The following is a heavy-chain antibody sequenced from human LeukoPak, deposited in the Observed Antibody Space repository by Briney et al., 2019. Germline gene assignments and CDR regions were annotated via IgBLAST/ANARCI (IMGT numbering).Heavy chain of an antibody. D-gene: IGHD6-13*01. CDR3: ASLIAAAVYLDY. Sequence: SETLSLTCTVSGGPISSSSYYWGWIRQPPGKGLEWIGSIYYSGSTYYNPSLKSRVTISVDTSKNQFSLKLSSVTAADTAVYYCASLIAAAVYLDYWGQGTLVTVSS. V-gene: IGHV4-39*01. CDR1: GGPISSSSYY. J-gene: IGHJ4*02. CDR2: IYYSGST.